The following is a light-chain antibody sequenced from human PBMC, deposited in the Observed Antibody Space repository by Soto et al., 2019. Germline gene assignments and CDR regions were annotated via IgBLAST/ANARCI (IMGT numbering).Light chain of an antibody. Sequence: QSALTQPASVSGSPGQSITISCTGTSSDVGGYNYVSWYQQHPGKAPKLMIYEVSNRPSGVSSRFSGSKSGNTASLTISGLQAEDEADYYCSSYTSSSPVVFGGGTKVTVL. CDR2: EVS. V-gene: IGLV2-14*01. J-gene: IGLJ2*01. CDR3: SSYTSSSPVV. CDR1: SSDVGGYNY.